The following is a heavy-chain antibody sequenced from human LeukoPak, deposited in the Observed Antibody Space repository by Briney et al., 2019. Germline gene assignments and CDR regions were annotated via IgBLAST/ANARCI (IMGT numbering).Heavy chain of an antibody. Sequence: GGSLRLSCSASGFTLSSHAMHWVRRAPGKGLEYVSAISSNGGTTYYADSVKGRFTISRDDSKNTLYLQMSSLRDEDTAMYYCVKRVSSGHYYDYWGQGTLVTVSS. CDR3: VKRVSSGHYYDY. CDR1: GFTLSSHA. D-gene: IGHD3-22*01. V-gene: IGHV3-64D*09. J-gene: IGHJ4*02. CDR2: ISSNGGTT.